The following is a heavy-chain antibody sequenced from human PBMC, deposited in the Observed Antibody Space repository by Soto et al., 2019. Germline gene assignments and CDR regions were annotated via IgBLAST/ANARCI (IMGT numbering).Heavy chain of an antibody. CDR3: VRRSTVSYYAVDV. V-gene: IGHV3-30*04. Sequence: SLRLSYAGFGFSFVSYEMHWVRQIPGKGLEWVTFTSYDGSINYYADSVKGRFTMSRDNSKNLLYLQMNSLRTEDTAVYYCVRRSTVSYYAVDVWGQGTTVTVSS. J-gene: IGHJ6*02. CDR1: GFSFVSYE. D-gene: IGHD4-17*01. CDR2: TSYDGSIN.